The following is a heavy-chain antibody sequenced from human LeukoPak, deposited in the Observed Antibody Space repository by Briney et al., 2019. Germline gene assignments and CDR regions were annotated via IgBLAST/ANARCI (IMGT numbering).Heavy chain of an antibody. V-gene: IGHV1-2*06. Sequence: ASVKVSCKASGYTFTVYYIHWVGQAPGQGLEWMGRIIPGSGGTNYAQKFQGRVTMTRDTSINTAYMELSRLTSDDTAVYYCARENYGVPWGQGTLVTVSS. CDR3: ARENYGVP. CDR2: IIPGSGGT. D-gene: IGHD4-17*01. J-gene: IGHJ5*02. CDR1: GYTFTVYY.